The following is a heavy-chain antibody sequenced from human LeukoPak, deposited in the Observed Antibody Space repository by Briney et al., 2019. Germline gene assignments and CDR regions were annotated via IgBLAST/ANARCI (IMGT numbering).Heavy chain of an antibody. J-gene: IGHJ5*01. CDR2: ISSTSAYI. CDR1: GFALKSYS. V-gene: IGHV3-21*01. CDR3: ARVAVSGPTGWFDS. D-gene: IGHD2-8*02. Sequence: GGSLRLSCAGSGFALKSYSLSWVRQAPGKGLEWVSSISSTSAYIYYADSVKGRFTISRDNVDNVVYLQMNSLGAEDTAVYYCARVAVSGPTGWFDSWGQGNLVIVSS.